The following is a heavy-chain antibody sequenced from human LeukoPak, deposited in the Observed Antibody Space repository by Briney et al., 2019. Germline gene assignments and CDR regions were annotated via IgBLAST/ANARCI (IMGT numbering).Heavy chain of an antibody. Sequence: SETLTLTCTASGGTISSYYLSWIRQPPGKGLEWIWYIYYSGSTNYNPSLKSRFTISVDTSKNQLSLQLSTLTAADTAVYYCASGSAWRWFVELSPRHVDYWGQGTLVTVSS. CDR2: IYYSGST. D-gene: IGHD3-10*01. CDR1: GGTISSYY. J-gene: IGHJ4*02. V-gene: IGHV4-59*01. CDR3: ASGSAWRWFVELSPRHVDY.